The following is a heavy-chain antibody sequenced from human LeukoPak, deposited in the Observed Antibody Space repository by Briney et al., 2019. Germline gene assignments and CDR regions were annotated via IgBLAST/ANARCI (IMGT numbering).Heavy chain of an antibody. CDR2: IKSKTDGGTT. CDR3: TTDIWIYRGMDF. Sequence: GGSLRLSCAASGFTFSNAWMNWVRQAPGKGLEWVGRIKSKTDGGTTDYAAPVKGSFTISRDDSKNTLYLQMNSLKAEDTAMYNCTTDIWIYRGMDFWGKGTTVTVSS. J-gene: IGHJ6*04. V-gene: IGHV3-15*01. D-gene: IGHD3-3*01. CDR1: GFTFSNAW.